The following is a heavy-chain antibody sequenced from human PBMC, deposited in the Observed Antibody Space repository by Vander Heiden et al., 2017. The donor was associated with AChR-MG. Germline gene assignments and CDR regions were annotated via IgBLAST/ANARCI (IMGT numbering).Heavy chain of an antibody. CDR1: EFTCRVYY. CDR3: ARDLKGAYYDSSGDDAFDI. CDR2: ISSRGYTR. V-gene: IGHV3-11*01. Sequence: QMQLVESGGGLVKPGGSLSRSCAASEFTCRVYYMSSIGPAPGKGREWFSYISSRGYTRYYAASVKGRFTISRDNAKNSVYLQMNSLRTDDTAVYYCARDLKGAYYDSSGDDAFDIWGQGTMVTVSS. J-gene: IGHJ3*02. D-gene: IGHD3-22*01.